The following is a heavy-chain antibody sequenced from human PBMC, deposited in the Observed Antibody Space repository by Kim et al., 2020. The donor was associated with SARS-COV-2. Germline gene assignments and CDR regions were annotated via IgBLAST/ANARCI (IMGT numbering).Heavy chain of an antibody. Sequence: SDAAVQGRLTISQDNSKNTLYLQMNSLRAEDTAVYYCAKGAILTGYLFDYWGQGTLVTVSS. J-gene: IGHJ4*02. V-gene: IGHV3-23*01. CDR3: AKGAILTGYLFDY. D-gene: IGHD3-9*01.